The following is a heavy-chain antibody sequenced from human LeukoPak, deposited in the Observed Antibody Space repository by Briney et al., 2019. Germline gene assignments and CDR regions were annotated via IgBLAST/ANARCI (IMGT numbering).Heavy chain of an antibody. Sequence: ASVKVSCKASGGTFGNYAITWVRQAPGQGLEWMGRIIPVLGVTKYAQKFQGRVTITADKSTSTAYMEFTSLRSEETAFYYCARGFDSSGYQDYWGQGTLVTVSS. J-gene: IGHJ4*02. CDR2: IIPVLGVT. CDR3: ARGFDSSGYQDY. V-gene: IGHV1-69*04. CDR1: GGTFGNYA. D-gene: IGHD3-22*01.